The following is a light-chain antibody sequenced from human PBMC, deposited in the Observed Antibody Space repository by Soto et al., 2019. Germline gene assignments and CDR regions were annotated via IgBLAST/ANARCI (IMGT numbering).Light chain of an antibody. CDR2: EAS. CDR3: QQSNSNTVT. V-gene: IGKV3-11*01. CDR1: QSLNNY. J-gene: IGKJ3*01. Sequence: DIELTQSPATLSLSPGDRATISCRASQSLNNYLDWYQQRPGQAPRLLIYEASNWATGVPARFSGSGSGTDFSLTISSLEPEDFATYYCQQSNSNTVTFGPGTKVQI.